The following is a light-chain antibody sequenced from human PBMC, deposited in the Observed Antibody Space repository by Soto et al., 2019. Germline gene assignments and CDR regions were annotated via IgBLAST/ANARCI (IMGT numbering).Light chain of an antibody. V-gene: IGKV1-5*01. CDR2: DAS. J-gene: IGKJ1*01. CDR1: QSISSW. Sequence: DIQMTQSPSTLSASVGDRVTITCRVSQSISSWLAWYQQKPGKAPKLLIYDASSLKSGVPSRFSGSGSGTEFTLTISSLQPDDFATYYCRQYNSYWTFGQGTKVDIK. CDR3: RQYNSYWT.